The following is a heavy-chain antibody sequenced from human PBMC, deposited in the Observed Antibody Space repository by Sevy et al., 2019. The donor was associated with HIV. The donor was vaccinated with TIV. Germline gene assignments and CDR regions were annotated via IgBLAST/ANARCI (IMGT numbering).Heavy chain of an antibody. Sequence: QSQTLSLTCAISGDSVSSNNAAWNWIRQSPSRGLEWLGRTFYRSNWYNDYAVSVKGRITINPDTSKNQLSLQLTSVTPEDTAVHYCARDGLTYGGMDVWGQGTTVTVSS. J-gene: IGHJ6*02. CDR1: GDSVSSNNAA. V-gene: IGHV6-1*01. CDR2: TFYRSNWYN. CDR3: ARDGLTYGGMDV. D-gene: IGHD1-20*01.